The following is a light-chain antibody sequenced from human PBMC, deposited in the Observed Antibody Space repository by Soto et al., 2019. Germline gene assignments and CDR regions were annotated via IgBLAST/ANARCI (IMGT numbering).Light chain of an antibody. Sequence: QSALTQPPSASGSPGQSVTISCTGTSSDVGRYNYVSWYQQHPGKAPNLMIYEVSKRPSGIPDRFSGSKFGNTASLTVSGLQAEDEAHYYCSSYAGINNFDVVFGGGTKLTVL. CDR1: SSDVGRYNY. V-gene: IGLV2-8*01. J-gene: IGLJ2*01. CDR2: EVS. CDR3: SSYAGINNFDVV.